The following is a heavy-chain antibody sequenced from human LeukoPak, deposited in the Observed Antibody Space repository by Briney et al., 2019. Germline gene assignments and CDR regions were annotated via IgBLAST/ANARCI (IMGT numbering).Heavy chain of an antibody. CDR3: AKTTAGRWLQYYFDY. D-gene: IGHD5-24*01. J-gene: IGHJ4*02. V-gene: IGHV3-53*01. CDR1: GFTVSSNY. CDR2: IYSGGST. Sequence: RTGGSLRLSCAASGFTVSSNYMSWVRQAPGKGLEWVSVIYSGGSTYYADSVKGRFTISRDNSKNTLYLQMNSLRAEDTAVYYCAKTTAGRWLQYYFDYWGQGTLVTVSS.